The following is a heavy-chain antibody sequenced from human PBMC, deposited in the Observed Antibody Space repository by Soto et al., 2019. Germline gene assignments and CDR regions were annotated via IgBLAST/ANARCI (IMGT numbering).Heavy chain of an antibody. CDR3: AKDSREWRSGSWFDP. Sequence: GGSLRLSCAASGFTFSSYAMSWVRQAPGKGLEWVSAISGSGGSTYYADSVKGRFTISRDNSKNTLYLQMNSLRAEDTAVYYCAKDSREWRSGSWFDPWGQGTLVTVSS. J-gene: IGHJ5*02. CDR1: GFTFSSYA. D-gene: IGHD3-3*01. CDR2: ISGSGGST. V-gene: IGHV3-23*01.